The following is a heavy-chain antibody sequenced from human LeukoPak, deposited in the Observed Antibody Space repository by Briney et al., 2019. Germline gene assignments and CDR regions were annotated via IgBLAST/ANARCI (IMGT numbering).Heavy chain of an antibody. D-gene: IGHD1-14*01. J-gene: IGHJ3*02. CDR3: ARTNQISETAFDI. V-gene: IGHV4-39*07. Sequence: PSETLSLTCTVSGGSISSSSYYWGWIRQPPGKGLEWIGNIYYTGSTHYNPSLKSRVTISVDTSKNQFSLKLSSVTAADTAVYYCARTNQISETAFDIWGQGTMVIVSS. CDR1: GGSISSSSYY. CDR2: IYYTGST.